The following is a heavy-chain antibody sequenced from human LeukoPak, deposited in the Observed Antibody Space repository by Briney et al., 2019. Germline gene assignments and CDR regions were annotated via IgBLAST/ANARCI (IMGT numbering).Heavy chain of an antibody. CDR2: ISYDGSHK. Sequence: GGSLRLSCAASGFTFSTFAMQWVRQAPGKGLEWVAVISYDGSHKYRADSVKGRFTISRDNSKNTLYLQMNSLRPEDTAVYYCARSYSSSWHYFDYWGQGTLVTVSS. V-gene: IGHV3-30*04. CDR3: ARSYSSSWHYFDY. CDR1: GFTFSTFA. D-gene: IGHD6-13*01. J-gene: IGHJ4*02.